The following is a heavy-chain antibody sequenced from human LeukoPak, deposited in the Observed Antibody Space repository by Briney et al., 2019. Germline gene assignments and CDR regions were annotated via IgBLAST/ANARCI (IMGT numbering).Heavy chain of an antibody. CDR3: ASLGALRYFDWLLRPDAFDI. J-gene: IGHJ3*02. D-gene: IGHD3-9*01. Sequence: GGSLRLSCAASGFTFSSYSMNWVRQAPGKGLEWVSFIRSSSSDIYYADSVKGRFTISRDNAKNSLYLQMDSLRAEDTAVYYCASLGALRYFDWLLRPDAFDIWGQGTMVTVSS. CDR2: IRSSSSDI. CDR1: GFTFSSYS. V-gene: IGHV3-21*01.